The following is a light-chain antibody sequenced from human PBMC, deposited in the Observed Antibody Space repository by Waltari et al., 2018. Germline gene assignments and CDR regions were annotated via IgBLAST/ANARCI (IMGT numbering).Light chain of an antibody. Sequence: QSVLTQPPSVSGAPGQRVTISCTGSSSNIGAGYDVHWYQQLPGTAPNLLLYGNSNRPSGVPDRFSGSKSGTSASLAITGLQAEDEADYYCQSYDSSLSGGVFGGGTKLTVL. J-gene: IGLJ2*01. CDR1: SSNIGAGYD. CDR2: GNS. V-gene: IGLV1-40*01. CDR3: QSYDSSLSGGV.